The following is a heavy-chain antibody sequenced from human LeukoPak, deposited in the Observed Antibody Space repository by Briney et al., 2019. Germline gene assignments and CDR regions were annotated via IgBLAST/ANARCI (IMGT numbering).Heavy chain of an antibody. V-gene: IGHV1-18*01. CDR2: ISAYNGNT. D-gene: IGHD3-9*01. Sequence: GASVKVSCKVSGGTFDTYAISWVRQAPGQGLEWMGWISAYNGNTNYAQKLQSRVTMTTDTSTSTAYMELRSLRSDDTAVYYCARRSPYYDILTGLDVWGKGTTVTISS. J-gene: IGHJ6*04. CDR3: ARRSPYYDILTGLDV. CDR1: GGTFDTYA.